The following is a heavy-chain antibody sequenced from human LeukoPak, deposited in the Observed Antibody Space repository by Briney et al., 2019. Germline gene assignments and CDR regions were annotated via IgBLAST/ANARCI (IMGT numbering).Heavy chain of an antibody. CDR1: GYSFTSYS. V-gene: IGHV1-2*02. Sequence: ASVTVSCKASGYSFTSYSIVWVRQAPGQGLEWMGWIHPHSGGAAYGKTFQGRVTLTRDTSISTAYMELNSLASDDAAIYYCARLGTGYSLSYWGQGTLVTVSS. CDR3: ARLGTGYSLSY. J-gene: IGHJ4*02. D-gene: IGHD5-18*01. CDR2: IHPHSGGA.